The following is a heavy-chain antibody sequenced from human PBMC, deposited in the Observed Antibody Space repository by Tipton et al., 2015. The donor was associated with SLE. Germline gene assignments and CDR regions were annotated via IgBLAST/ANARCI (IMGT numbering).Heavy chain of an antibody. V-gene: IGHV5-51*03. J-gene: IGHJ3*01. D-gene: IGHD3-22*01. CDR2: MYPGESFT. Sequence: VQLVQSGAELKKPGESLQISCKGLGYSFSTHWIGWVRQKPGKGLDWMAIMYPGESFTIYSPSFQGQVTISTDNSINTAYLQWSSLKASDTAMYYCARRGYYFDSSGYYFDAFDLWGQGTMVTVSS. CDR1: GYSFSTHW. CDR3: ARRGYYFDSSGYYFDAFDL.